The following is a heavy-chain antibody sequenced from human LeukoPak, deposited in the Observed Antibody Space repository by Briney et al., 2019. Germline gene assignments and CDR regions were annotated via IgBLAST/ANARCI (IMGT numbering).Heavy chain of an antibody. J-gene: IGHJ6*02. CDR3: ARQTKEDGTQKTGTRRDYYYGMDV. V-gene: IGHV4-34*01. D-gene: IGHD1-7*01. Sequence: SETLSLTCAVYGGSFSGYYWSWIRQPPGKGLEWIGEINHSGSTNYNPSLKSRVTISVDTSKNQFSLKLSSVTAADTAVYYCARQTKEDGTQKTGTRRDYYYGMDVWGQGTTVTVSS. CDR1: GGSFSGYY. CDR2: INHSGST.